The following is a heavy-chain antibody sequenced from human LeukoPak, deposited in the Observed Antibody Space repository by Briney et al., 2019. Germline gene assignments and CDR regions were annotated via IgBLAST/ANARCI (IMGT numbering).Heavy chain of an antibody. D-gene: IGHD5-18*01. Sequence: SETLSLTCTVSGGSISSSSYYWGWIRQPPGKGLEWIGSIYYSGSTYYNPSLKSRVTISVDTSKNQFSLKLSSVTAEDTAVYYCASPRLVATQSKAEQRGYSYDFDYWGQGTLVTVSS. CDR1: GGSISSSSYY. V-gene: IGHV4-39*07. CDR3: ASPRLVATQSKAEQRGYSYDFDY. CDR2: IYYSGST. J-gene: IGHJ4*02.